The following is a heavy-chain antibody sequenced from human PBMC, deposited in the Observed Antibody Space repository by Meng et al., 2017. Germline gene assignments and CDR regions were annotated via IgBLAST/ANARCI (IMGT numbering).Heavy chain of an antibody. V-gene: IGHV1-69*13. CDR2: IISIFGTA. Sequence: SSVKVSRKASLCTFSSYGISWVRQAPGQGLGWMGGIISIFGTAHYAQKFQGRVTITAHESTSTACMELSSLRSEDTAVHYCAKDTTTRYSGSYYFDYWGQGTLVTVSS. CDR1: LCTFSSYG. CDR3: AKDTTTRYSGSYYFDY. J-gene: IGHJ4*02. D-gene: IGHD1-26*01.